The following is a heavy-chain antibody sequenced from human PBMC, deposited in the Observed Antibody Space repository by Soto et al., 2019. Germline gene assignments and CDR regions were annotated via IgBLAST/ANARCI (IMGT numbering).Heavy chain of an antibody. CDR1: GDSVSSNSSP. V-gene: IGHV6-1*01. CDR3: AREERDYYDSSGSYYGMDV. Sequence: SQTPSLPCAISGDSVSSNSSPWNWSRQSPSRDIEKLVRTYYRSKWYNDYAVSVKSRITINPDTPKNQFSLQLNSVTPEDTAVYYCAREERDYYDSSGSYYGMDVWGQGTTVTVSS. J-gene: IGHJ6*02. D-gene: IGHD3-22*01. CDR2: TYYRSKWYN.